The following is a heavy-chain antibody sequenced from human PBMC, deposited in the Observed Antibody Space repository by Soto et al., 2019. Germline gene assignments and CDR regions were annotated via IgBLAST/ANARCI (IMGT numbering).Heavy chain of an antibody. D-gene: IGHD3-3*01. CDR1: GGTFSSYS. CDR2: IIPIFGTA. CDR3: ASDYDFWSGYYRRFDY. J-gene: IGHJ4*02. V-gene: IGHV1-69*13. Sequence: SVKVSCKASGGTFSSYSISWVRQAPGQGLEWMGGIIPIFGTANYAQKFQGRVTITADESTSTAYMELSSLRSEDTAVYYCASDYDFWSGYYRRFDYWGQGTLVTVSS.